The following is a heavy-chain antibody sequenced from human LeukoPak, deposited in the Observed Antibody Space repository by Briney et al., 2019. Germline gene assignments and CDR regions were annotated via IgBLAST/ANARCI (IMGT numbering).Heavy chain of an antibody. Sequence: ASLKISCKGSGYDFTNYWIGWLRRMPGKGLEWMGIISHGDSDTSYSPSFKGQVTISADKSISPSYPQVSCLKAADTGMSYCARGYGPGSRFDYWGQECQVTVS. V-gene: IGHV5-51*01. CDR3: ARGYGPGSRFDY. J-gene: IGHJ4*01. D-gene: IGHD3-10*01. CDR2: ISHGDSDT. CDR1: GYDFTNYW.